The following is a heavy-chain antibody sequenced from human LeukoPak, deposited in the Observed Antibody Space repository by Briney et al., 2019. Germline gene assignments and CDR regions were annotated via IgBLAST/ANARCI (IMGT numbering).Heavy chain of an antibody. CDR1: GGTFSSYA. CDR3: AKDHSSGWQDKYFQH. V-gene: IGHV1-69*04. Sequence: ASVKVSCKASGGTFSSYAISWVRQAPGQGLEWMGRIIPILGIANYAQKFQGRVTITADKSTSTAYMELSSLRSEDTAVYYCAKDHSSGWQDKYFQHWGQGTLVTVSS. J-gene: IGHJ1*01. D-gene: IGHD6-19*01. CDR2: IIPILGIA.